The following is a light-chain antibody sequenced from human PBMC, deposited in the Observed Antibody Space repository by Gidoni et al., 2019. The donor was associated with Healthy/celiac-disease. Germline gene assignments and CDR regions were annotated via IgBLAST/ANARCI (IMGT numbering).Light chain of an antibody. CDR3: QQYYSYGFT. J-gene: IGKJ3*01. Sequence: AIRMTQSPSSFSASTGDRVTITCRASQGISSYLAWYQQKPGKAPKLLIYAASTLQSGVPSRFSGSGYGTDFTLTISCLQSEDFATYYCQQYYSYGFTFGPGTKVDIK. V-gene: IGKV1-8*01. CDR2: AAS. CDR1: QGISSY.